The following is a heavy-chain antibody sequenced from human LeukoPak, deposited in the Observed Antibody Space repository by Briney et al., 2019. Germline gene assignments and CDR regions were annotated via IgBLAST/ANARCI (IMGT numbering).Heavy chain of an antibody. CDR3: ASESYSSSWPRGGNWFDP. CDR2: ISSSGSTI. D-gene: IGHD6-13*01. V-gene: IGHV3-11*04. CDR1: GFTFSDYY. Sequence: GGSLRLSCAASGFTFSDYYMSWIRQAPGKGLEWVSYISSSGSTIYYADSVKGRFTISRDNAKNSLYLQMSSLRAEDTAVYYCASESYSSSWPRGGNWFDPWGQGTLVTVSS. J-gene: IGHJ5*02.